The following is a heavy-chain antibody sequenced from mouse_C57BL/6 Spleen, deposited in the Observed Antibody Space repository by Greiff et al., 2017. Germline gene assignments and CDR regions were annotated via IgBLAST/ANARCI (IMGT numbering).Heavy chain of an antibody. Sequence: QVQLQQSGAELVKPGASVKISCKASGYAFSSYWMNWVKQRPGKGLEWIGQIYPGDGDTNYNGKFKGKATLTADNSSSTAYMQLSSLTSEDSAVYFCARAEYGPVGNWFAYWGQGTLVTVSA. CDR1: GYAFSSYW. J-gene: IGHJ3*01. D-gene: IGHD1-1*02. V-gene: IGHV1-80*01. CDR3: ARAEYGPVGNWFAY. CDR2: IYPGDGDT.